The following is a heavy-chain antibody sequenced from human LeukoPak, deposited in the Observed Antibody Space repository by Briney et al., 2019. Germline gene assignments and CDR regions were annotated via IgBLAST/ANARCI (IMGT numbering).Heavy chain of an antibody. CDR2: MNPNSGNT. J-gene: IGHJ4*02. Sequence: ASVNFSCTASGYTFTSYDINWVRQATGQGLEWMGWMNPNSGNTGYAQKFQGRATMTRNTSISTAYMELRSLRSEDTAVYYCATAYIVVVPAAMVYWGQGTLVTVSS. CDR1: GYTFTSYD. CDR3: ATAYIVVVPAAMVY. D-gene: IGHD2-2*01. V-gene: IGHV1-8*01.